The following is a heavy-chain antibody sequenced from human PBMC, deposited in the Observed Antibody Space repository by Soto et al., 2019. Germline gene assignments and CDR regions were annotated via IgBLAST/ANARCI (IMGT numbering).Heavy chain of an antibody. D-gene: IGHD6-19*01. V-gene: IGHV3-23*01. CDR1: GFIFSNYA. J-gene: IGHJ4*02. CDR3: ARHERIAVAGTDN. CDR2: ISGPGGST. Sequence: GGSLRLSCEASGFIFSNYAMTWVRQAAGKGLEWVSSISGPGGSTYYADSVQGRFTISRDNSKNTLFLQMHSLRADDTALYFCARHERIAVAGTDNWGQGILVTISS.